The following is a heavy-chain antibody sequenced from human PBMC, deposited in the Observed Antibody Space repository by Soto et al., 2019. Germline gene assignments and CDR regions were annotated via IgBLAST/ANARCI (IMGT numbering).Heavy chain of an antibody. D-gene: IGHD3-22*01. CDR3: AQDRITMIVPVYAFDI. CDR1: GFTFSSYA. V-gene: IGHV3-23*01. J-gene: IGHJ3*02. Sequence: GGSLRLSCAASGFTFSSYAMSWVRQAPGKGLEWVSAISGSGGSTYYADSVKGRFTISRDNSKNTLYLQMNSLRAEDTAVYYSAQDRITMIVPVYAFDIWGQGTMVTVSS. CDR2: ISGSGGST.